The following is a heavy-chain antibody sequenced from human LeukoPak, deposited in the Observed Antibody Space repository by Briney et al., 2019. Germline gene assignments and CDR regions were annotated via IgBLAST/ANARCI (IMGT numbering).Heavy chain of an antibody. D-gene: IGHD3-9*01. J-gene: IGHJ4*02. Sequence: PGGSLRLSCAASGFTLSSYAMHWVRQAPGKGLEWVSAISGSGGSTYYADSVKGRFTISRDNSKNTLYLQMNSLRAEDTAVYYCAKGPDYDILNICYFDYWGQGTLVTVSS. CDR2: ISGSGGST. CDR1: GFTLSSYA. V-gene: IGHV3-23*01. CDR3: AKGPDYDILNICYFDY.